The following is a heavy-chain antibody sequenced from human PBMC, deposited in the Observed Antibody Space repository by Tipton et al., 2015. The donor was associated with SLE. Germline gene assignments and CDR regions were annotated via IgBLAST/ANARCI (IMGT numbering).Heavy chain of an antibody. J-gene: IGHJ4*02. CDR3: VPSSSGPFYFDY. CDR2: INPNSGGT. D-gene: IGHD6-19*01. CDR1: GYSFYGYY. Sequence: QLMQSGAEVKKPGASVEVSCKASGYSFYGYYMHWVRQAPGQGLEWMGWINPNSGGTDYAQKFQGRVTMTRDTSISTAYMELTSLRSDDTAVYYCVPSSSGPFYFDYWGQGTLVTVSS. V-gene: IGHV1-2*02.